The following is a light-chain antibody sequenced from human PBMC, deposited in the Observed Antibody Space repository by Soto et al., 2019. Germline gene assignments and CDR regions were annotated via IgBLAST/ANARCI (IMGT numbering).Light chain of an antibody. CDR2: AAS. Sequence: EIVLTQSPGTLSLSPGERATLSCRASQRVSSSYLAWYQQKVGQAPRLLIYAASSRATCVPDRFSGSGSGTDFTLAISSLEPEDFAVYYCQQYGTSPPWTFGQGTKVEV. J-gene: IGKJ1*01. CDR1: QRVSSSY. CDR3: QQYGTSPPWT. V-gene: IGKV3-20*01.